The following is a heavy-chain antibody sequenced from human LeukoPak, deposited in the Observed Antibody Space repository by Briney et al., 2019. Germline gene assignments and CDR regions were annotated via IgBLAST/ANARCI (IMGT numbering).Heavy chain of an antibody. CDR3: ARSAAHPYYFDY. Sequence: GGSLRLSCAASGFTFSSYGMHWVRQAPGKGLEWVAVIWYDGSNKYYADSVKGRFTISRDNSKNTLYLQMGSLRAEDMAVYYCARSAAHPYYFDYWGQGTLVTVSS. CDR2: IWYDGSNK. V-gene: IGHV3-33*01. D-gene: IGHD6-6*01. J-gene: IGHJ4*02. CDR1: GFTFSSYG.